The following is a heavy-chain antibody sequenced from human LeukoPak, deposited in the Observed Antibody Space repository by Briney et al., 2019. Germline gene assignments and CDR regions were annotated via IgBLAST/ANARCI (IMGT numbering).Heavy chain of an antibody. CDR2: ISYEGGTQ. V-gene: IGHV3-30*18. J-gene: IGHJ5*02. Sequence: GGSLRLSCAASGVTLSPYGMHWVRQAPGKGLEWVAVISYEGGTQHYADSVKGRFIISRDNPRNTLYLQMNILRTEDTGVYYCAKEGTPQVSTWYDLWGQGTQVIVSS. CDR1: GVTLSPYG. D-gene: IGHD3-10*01. CDR3: AKEGTPQVSTWYDL.